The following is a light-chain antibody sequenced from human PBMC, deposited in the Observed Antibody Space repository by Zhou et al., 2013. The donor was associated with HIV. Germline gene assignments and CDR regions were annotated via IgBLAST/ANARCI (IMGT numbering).Light chain of an antibody. CDR2: AAS. CDR3: QQTYFSPRI. CDR1: QNIRSF. J-gene: IGKJ2*02. Sequence: DIYMTQSPSSLSASVGDRVTITCRASQNIRSFLNWYQQKPGKAPKSLIYAASSLQSGVPSRFSGSGSGADFTLTINSLQPEDFATYYCQQTYFSPRIFGRGPSW. V-gene: IGKV1-39*01.